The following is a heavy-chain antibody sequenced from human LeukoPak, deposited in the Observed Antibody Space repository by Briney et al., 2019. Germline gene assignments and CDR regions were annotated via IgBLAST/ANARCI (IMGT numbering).Heavy chain of an antibody. V-gene: IGHV3-7*01. CDR1: GFTFSRYW. CDR3: ARVSCTNGVCYGFDF. J-gene: IGHJ4*02. Sequence: PGGSLRLSCAASGFTFSRYWISWVRQAPGKGLEWVANIKQDGSEKYYVDSVKGRFTISRDNAKNSLYLQMNSLRGEDTAVYYCARVSCTNGVCYGFDFGGQGTLVTVSS. D-gene: IGHD2-8*01. CDR2: IKQDGSEK.